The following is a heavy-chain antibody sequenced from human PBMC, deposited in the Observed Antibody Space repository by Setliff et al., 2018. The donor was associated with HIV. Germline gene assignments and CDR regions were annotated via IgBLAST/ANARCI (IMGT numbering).Heavy chain of an antibody. Sequence: SETLSLTCIVSGGSISNYYWGWIRQSPGKGLEWIGFIHHSGSTNYNPSLESRVTISLDTANNHFSLNLRSVTAADTAVYYCSRQQLDGFRYKYYYMDVWGKGPRSRLL. CDR2: IHHSGST. D-gene: IGHD6-13*01. J-gene: IGHJ6*03. CDR3: SRQQLDGFRYKYYYMDV. V-gene: IGHV4-59*01. CDR1: GGSISNYY.